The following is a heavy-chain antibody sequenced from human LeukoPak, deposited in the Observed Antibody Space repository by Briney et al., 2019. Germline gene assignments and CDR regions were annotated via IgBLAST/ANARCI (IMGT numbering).Heavy chain of an antibody. V-gene: IGHV4-34*01. D-gene: IGHD6-19*01. Sequence: SETLSLTCAVSGGSFSGYYWSWIRQPPGKGLEWIGEINHSGSTNYNPSLKSRVTISVDTSKNQFSLKLSSVTAADTAVYYCAREGSSGWYGIDYWGQGTLVTVSS. CDR3: AREGSSGWYGIDY. J-gene: IGHJ4*02. CDR1: GGSFSGYY. CDR2: INHSGST.